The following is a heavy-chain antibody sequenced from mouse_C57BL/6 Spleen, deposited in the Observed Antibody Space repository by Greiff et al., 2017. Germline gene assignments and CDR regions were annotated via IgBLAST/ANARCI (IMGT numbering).Heavy chain of an antibody. CDR3: AREGNYYGSLHFDY. Sequence: QVQLKQPGTELVKPGASVKLSCKASGYTFTSYWMHWVKQRPGQGLEWIGNINPSNGGTNYNEKFQSKATLTVDKSSSTAYMQLSSLTSEDSAVYDCAREGNYYGSLHFDYWGQGTTLTVSS. CDR1: GYTFTSYW. D-gene: IGHD1-1*01. V-gene: IGHV1-53*01. CDR2: INPSNGGT. J-gene: IGHJ2*01.